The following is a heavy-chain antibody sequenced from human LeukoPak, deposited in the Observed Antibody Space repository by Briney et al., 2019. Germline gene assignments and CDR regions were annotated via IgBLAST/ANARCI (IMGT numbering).Heavy chain of an antibody. V-gene: IGHV3-11*06. J-gene: IGHJ4*02. CDR3: ARFELDSGGYASNFDS. D-gene: IGHD3-22*01. Sequence: GGSLRLSCVVSGFTFSDYYMNWIRQAPGKGLEWLSYISGSSSHILYADSVKGRFTISRDNAKNSLYLQMNTLRAEDTAVYYCARFELDSGGYASNFDSWGQGTLVTVPS. CDR2: ISGSSSHI. CDR1: GFTFSDYY.